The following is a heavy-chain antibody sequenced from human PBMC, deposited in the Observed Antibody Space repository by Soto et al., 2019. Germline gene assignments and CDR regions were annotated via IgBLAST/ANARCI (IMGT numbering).Heavy chain of an antibody. Sequence: QVPLVESGGGVVQPGRSLRLSCAASGFTFSSYGMHWVRQAPGKGLEWVAVISYDGSNKYYADSVKGRFTISRDNSKNTLYLQMNSLRAEDTAVYYCAKDRQRYFDWLSRYYGMDVWGQGTTVTVSS. V-gene: IGHV3-30*18. J-gene: IGHJ6*02. D-gene: IGHD3-9*01. CDR2: ISYDGSNK. CDR1: GFTFSSYG. CDR3: AKDRQRYFDWLSRYYGMDV.